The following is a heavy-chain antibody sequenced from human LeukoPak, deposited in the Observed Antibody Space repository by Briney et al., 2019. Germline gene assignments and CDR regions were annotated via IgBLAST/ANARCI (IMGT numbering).Heavy chain of an antibody. CDR2: IYYSGST. D-gene: IGHD6-13*01. J-gene: IGHJ4*01. Sequence: PSETLSLTCTVSGGSISTTGYYWAWIRQPPGKGLEWIASIYYSGSTYYNSSLKSRVTISVDTSRNQFSLKLSSVTAADTALYYCASDKGYSNNYFDYWGQGTLVTVSS. V-gene: IGHV4-39*01. CDR1: GGSISTTGYY. CDR3: ASDKGYSNNYFDY.